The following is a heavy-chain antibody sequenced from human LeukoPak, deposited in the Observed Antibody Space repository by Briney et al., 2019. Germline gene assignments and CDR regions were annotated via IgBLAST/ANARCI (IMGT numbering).Heavy chain of an antibody. CDR2: ISAYNGNT. Sequence: ASVKVSCKASGYTFTSYGISWVRQAPGQGLEWMGWISAYNGNTNYAQKLQGRVTMTTDTSTSTAYMELRSLRSDDTAVYYCARDSPYYYDSSGIVVDYWGQGTLVTVSS. CDR1: GYTFTSYG. CDR3: ARDSPYYYDSSGIVVDY. V-gene: IGHV1-18*01. J-gene: IGHJ4*02. D-gene: IGHD3-22*01.